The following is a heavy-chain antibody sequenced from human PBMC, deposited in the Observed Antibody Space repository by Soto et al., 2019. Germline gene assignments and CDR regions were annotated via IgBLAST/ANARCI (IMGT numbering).Heavy chain of an antibody. CDR1: GFTFSSYS. J-gene: IGHJ4*02. D-gene: IGHD4-17*01. CDR2: ISSSSSYI. Sequence: EVQLVKSGGGLVKPGGSLRLSCAASGFTFSSYSMNWVRQAPGKGLEWVSSISSSSSYIYYADSVKGRFTISRDNAKNSLYLQMNSLRAEDTAVYYCARPDYGDYDFDYWRQGTLVTVSS. CDR3: ARPDYGDYDFDY. V-gene: IGHV3-21*01.